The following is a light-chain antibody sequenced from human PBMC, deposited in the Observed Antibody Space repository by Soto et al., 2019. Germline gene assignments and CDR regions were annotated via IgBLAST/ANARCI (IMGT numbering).Light chain of an antibody. CDR1: QSVTSNF. CDR2: GSS. V-gene: IGKV3-20*01. Sequence: ENVLTQSPGTLSLSPGERATLSCRASQSVTSNFLAWYQQKPGQAPRLLIYGSSTRAAGVPDRFSGSGSGTDFTLTITGLEPEAFAVYYCQQYGRSPLLYTFGQGTKL. J-gene: IGKJ2*01. CDR3: QQYGRSPLLYT.